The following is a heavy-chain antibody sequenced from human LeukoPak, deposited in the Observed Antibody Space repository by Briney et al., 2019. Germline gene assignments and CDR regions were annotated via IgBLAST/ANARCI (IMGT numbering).Heavy chain of an antibody. Sequence: ASVKVSCKTSAYTFTNYGITWVRQAPGQGLEWMGWISTYNSNTNYAQKFQGRVTMTTDTSTSTAYMELRSLRSDDTAVYYCARVDPGNYYAFDFWGQGTKVTVSS. CDR2: ISTYNSNT. J-gene: IGHJ3*01. CDR1: AYTFTNYG. CDR3: ARVDPGNYYAFDF. D-gene: IGHD1-26*01. V-gene: IGHV1-18*01.